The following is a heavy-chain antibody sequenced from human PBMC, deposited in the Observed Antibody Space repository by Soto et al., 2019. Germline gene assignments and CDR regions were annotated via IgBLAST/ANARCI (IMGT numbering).Heavy chain of an antibody. CDR1: GFIVSNTY. Sequence: PGGSLRLSCAASGFIVSNTYMSWVRQAPGKGLEWVSFIYSGGSTFYADSVKGRFTVSRDNAKNTLYLQMNSLRAEDTAVYYCARLPASDPFDIWGQGTMVTVSS. V-gene: IGHV3-66*04. CDR2: IYSGGST. J-gene: IGHJ3*02. CDR3: ARLPASDPFDI.